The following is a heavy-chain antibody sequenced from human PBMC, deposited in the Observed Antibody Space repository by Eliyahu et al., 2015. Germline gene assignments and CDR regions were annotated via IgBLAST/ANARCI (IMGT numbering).Heavy chain of an antibody. D-gene: IGHD2-15*01. V-gene: IGHV3-30*18. CDR3: AKNVYYCSGGGCFLDY. J-gene: IGHJ4*02. CDR1: GFNFXXYG. Sequence: QVQLVESGXGVVQPGXSLRLSCAASGFNFXXYGLPWVRQGPGKGPEWVAVISNDGSNKYYVDSVKGRFTISRDNSKNTLYLQMNSLRAEDTAIYYCAKNVYYCSGGGCFLDYWGQGTLVTVSS. CDR2: ISNDGSNK.